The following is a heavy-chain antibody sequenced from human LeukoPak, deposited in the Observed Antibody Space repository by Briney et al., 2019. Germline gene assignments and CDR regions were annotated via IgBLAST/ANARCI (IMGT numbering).Heavy chain of an antibody. Sequence: SETLSLTCTVSGGSISSYYWSWIRQPPGKGLEWIGYIYYSGSTNYNPSLKSRVTISVDTSKNRFSLKLSSVTAADTAVYYCARVWCSSTSCYPVGYYFDYWGQGTLVTVSS. J-gene: IGHJ4*02. D-gene: IGHD2-2*01. CDR2: IYYSGST. CDR1: GGSISSYY. CDR3: ARVWCSSTSCYPVGYYFDY. V-gene: IGHV4-59*01.